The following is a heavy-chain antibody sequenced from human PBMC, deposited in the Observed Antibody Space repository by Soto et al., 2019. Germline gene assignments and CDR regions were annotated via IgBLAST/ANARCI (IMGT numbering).Heavy chain of an antibody. D-gene: IGHD3-3*01. Sequence: QVQLVESGGGVVQPGRSLRLSCAASGFTFSSYAMHWVRQAPGKGLEWVAVISYDGSNKYYADSVKGRFTISRDNSKNTLYLQMNSLRAEDTAVYYCARDKRDLPFLEWSYYFDFWGQGTLVTVPS. V-gene: IGHV3-30-3*01. CDR3: ARDKRDLPFLEWSYYFDF. CDR1: GFTFSSYA. CDR2: ISYDGSNK. J-gene: IGHJ4*02.